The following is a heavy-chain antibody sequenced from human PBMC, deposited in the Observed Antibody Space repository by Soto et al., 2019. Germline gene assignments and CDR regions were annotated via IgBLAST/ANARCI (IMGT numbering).Heavy chain of an antibody. CDR2: ISYYGTNE. D-gene: IGHD1-26*01. CDR3: AKEDPSGRYSLDY. CDR1: GCAFSGYG. V-gene: IGHV3-30*18. Sequence: GALILSCEAAGCAFSGYGMHCVRQAPGKGLEWVAVISYYGTNEYYEDSVKGRFTISRDNSKNTLYLQMNSLRIEDTAVYFCAKEDPSGRYSLDYWGQGSQVTVSS. J-gene: IGHJ4*02.